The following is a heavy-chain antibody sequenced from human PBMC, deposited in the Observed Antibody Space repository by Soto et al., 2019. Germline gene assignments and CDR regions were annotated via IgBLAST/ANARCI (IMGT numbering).Heavy chain of an antibody. CDR2: IYYSGST. CDR1: GGSIRSYY. CDR3: ARESHNFDD. V-gene: IGHV4-59*01. Sequence: SETLSLTCTVSGGSIRSYYWGWIRQPPGKGLEWIGYIYYSGSTDYNPSLKSRVTISVDTSKNQFSLKLRSVTAADTAVYYCARESHNFDDWGQGILVTVSS. J-gene: IGHJ4*02.